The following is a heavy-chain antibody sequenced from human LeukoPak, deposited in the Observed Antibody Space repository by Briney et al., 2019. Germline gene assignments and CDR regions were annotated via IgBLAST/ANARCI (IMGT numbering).Heavy chain of an antibody. CDR1: GLTVSISNNH. D-gene: IGHD2-8*01. Sequence: PGGSLRLSCAASGLTVSISNNHMNWVRQAPGKGLEWVSVIHLDGTTYYADSVKGRFTISRDNSKNTVYLEMNSLRPEDTALYYCAGGSDTNYWGQGTLVTVSS. J-gene: IGHJ4*02. V-gene: IGHV3-66*02. CDR3: AGGSDTNY. CDR2: IHLDGTT.